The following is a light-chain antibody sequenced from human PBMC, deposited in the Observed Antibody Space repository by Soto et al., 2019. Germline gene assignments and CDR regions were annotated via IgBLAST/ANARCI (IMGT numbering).Light chain of an antibody. J-gene: IGKJ2*01. Sequence: EIVLTQSPATLSLSPGERATLSCRASQSVSSYLAWYQQKPGQAPRLLLYDASNRATGIPARFSGSGSGTDFTLTISSLEREDFAVYYCLQRSNWPRTFGQGTKLEIK. CDR3: LQRSNWPRT. CDR2: DAS. V-gene: IGKV3-11*01. CDR1: QSVSSY.